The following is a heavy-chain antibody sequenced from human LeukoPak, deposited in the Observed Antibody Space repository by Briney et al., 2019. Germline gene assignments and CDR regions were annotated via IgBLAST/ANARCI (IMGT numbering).Heavy chain of an antibody. V-gene: IGHV1-46*04. CDR1: EYTFTSYY. CDR2: INPSGGST. D-gene: IGHD3-9*01. CDR3: ARADVLLTGYYAPASN. Sequence: ASVKVSCKASEYTFTSYYMHWVRQAPGQGLEWMGVINPSGGSTSYAQKLQGRVTVTSDASTGTVYMELRSLRSEDTAVYYCARADVLLTGYYAPASNWGQGTLVTVSS. J-gene: IGHJ4*02.